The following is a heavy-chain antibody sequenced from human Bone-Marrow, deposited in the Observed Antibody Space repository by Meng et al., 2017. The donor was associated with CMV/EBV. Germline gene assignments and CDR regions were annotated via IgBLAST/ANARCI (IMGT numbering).Heavy chain of an antibody. CDR3: ARDHRKQLPGDDYYYYGMDV. CDR2: MNAASGNT. D-gene: IGHD6-6*01. J-gene: IGHJ6*01. V-gene: IGHV1-8*02. Sequence: ASVKVSCTASGDTLSNININWVRQAAGQGLEWMGWMNAASGNTGYAQKFQGRVTMTRNTSTSTAYMELSSLRSDDTAVYYCARDHRKQLPGDDYYYYGMDVWGQGTTVTVSS. CDR1: GDTLSNIN.